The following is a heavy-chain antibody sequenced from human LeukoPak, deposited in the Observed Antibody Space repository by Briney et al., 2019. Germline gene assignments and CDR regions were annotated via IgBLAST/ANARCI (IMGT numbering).Heavy chain of an antibody. CDR1: GFTFSSYG. CDR2: IRYDGSNK. D-gene: IGHD3-22*01. J-gene: IGHJ4*02. V-gene: IGHV3-30*02. Sequence: GGSLRLSCAASGFTFSSYGMHWVRQAPGKGLEWVAFIRYDGSNKYYADSVKGRFTISRDNSKNTLYLQMNSLRAEDTAVYYCARDLDYYESSGYYPLYYFDYWGQGTLVTVSS. CDR3: ARDLDYYESSGYYPLYYFDY.